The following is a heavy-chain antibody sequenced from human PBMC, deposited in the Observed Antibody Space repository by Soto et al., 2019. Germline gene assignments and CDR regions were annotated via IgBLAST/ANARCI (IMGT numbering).Heavy chain of an antibody. J-gene: IGHJ6*03. D-gene: IGHD3-10*01. Sequence: GGSLRLSCAASGFTFSSYSMNWVRQAPGKGLEWVSSISSISIYLYYADSVKGRFTISRDNAKNSLYLQMNSLRAEDTALYYCARPYYTATYYYYYMDVWGKGTTVTVSS. V-gene: IGHV3-21*01. CDR3: ARPYYTATYYYYYMDV. CDR1: GFTFSSYS. CDR2: ISSISIYL.